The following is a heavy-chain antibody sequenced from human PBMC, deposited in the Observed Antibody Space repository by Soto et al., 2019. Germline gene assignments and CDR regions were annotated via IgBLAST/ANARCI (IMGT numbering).Heavy chain of an antibody. J-gene: IGHJ6*02. CDR3: ARDKKPFNCGPSILKSYYYGMDV. D-gene: IGHD1-1*01. CDR1: GFTFRTFA. CDR2: ISNDGSIK. V-gene: IGHV3-30-3*01. Sequence: GLSCAASGFTFRTFAMHWVRQAPGKGLEWVAVISNDGSIKYFLDSVKGRFTISRDNSNNTLSLQMDSLRAEDTAVYYCARDKKPFNCGPSILKSYYYGMDVWGQGTTVTVSS.